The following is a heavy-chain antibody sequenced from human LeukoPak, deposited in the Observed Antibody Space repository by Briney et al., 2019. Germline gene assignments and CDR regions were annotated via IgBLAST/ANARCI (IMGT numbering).Heavy chain of an antibody. CDR1: GYTFTGYY. CDR3: ASSGSGIAAAGTADYFDY. D-gene: IGHD6-13*01. CDR2: INPNSGGT. V-gene: IGHV1-2*04. Sequence: ASVKVACKASGYTFTGYYMHWVRQAPGQGLEWMGWINPNSGGTNYAQKFQGWVTMTRDTSISTAYMELSRLTSDDTAVYYCASSGSGIAAAGTADYFDYWGQGTLVTVSS. J-gene: IGHJ4*02.